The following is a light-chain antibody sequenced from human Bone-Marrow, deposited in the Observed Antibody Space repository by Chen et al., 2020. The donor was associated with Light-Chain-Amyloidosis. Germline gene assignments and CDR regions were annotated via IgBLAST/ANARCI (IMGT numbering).Light chain of an antibody. V-gene: IGKV1-39*01. CDR2: TAS. CDR3: QQRYQFIDT. CDR1: QNINSY. J-gene: IGKJ2*01. Sequence: DIHMTQSPSSLSASVGDRVTITCRASQNINSYLNWYQQKPGQPPKLLIYTASNLPSGVPSRFGGSRSGTDFTLTINSLQPEDFATYYCQQRYQFIDTFGQGTKLDIK.